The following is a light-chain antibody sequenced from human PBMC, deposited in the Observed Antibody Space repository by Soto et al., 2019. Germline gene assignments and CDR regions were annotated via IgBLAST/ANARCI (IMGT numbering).Light chain of an antibody. J-gene: IGKJ1*01. CDR3: LQHYSWPWT. CDR1: QSVSGY. V-gene: IGKV3-15*01. Sequence: EIVLTQSPGTLSLYPGERATLSCRASQSVSGYLDWFHQKPGQAPRLVLLRIFTRAIGVPARFSGSGSETEFTLTISGLQSEDSGVYYCLQHYSWPWTFGQGTKVDIK. CDR2: RIF.